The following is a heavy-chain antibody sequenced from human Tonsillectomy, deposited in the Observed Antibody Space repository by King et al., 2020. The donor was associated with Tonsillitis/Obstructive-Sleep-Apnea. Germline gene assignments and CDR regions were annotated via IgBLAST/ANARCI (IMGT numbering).Heavy chain of an antibody. CDR2: INHSGST. D-gene: IGHD3-3*01. V-gene: IGHV4-34*01. CDR1: GGSFSGYY. CDR3: ARGRVFGVVIRGARDYYYMDV. Sequence: VQLQQWGAGLLKPSETLSLTCAVYGGSFSGYYWTWIRQPPGKGLEWIGEINHSGSTNYNPSLKSRVTISVDTSKNHFSLNLSSVTAADTAVYYCARGRVFGVVIRGARDYYYMDVWGKGTTVTVSS. J-gene: IGHJ6*03.